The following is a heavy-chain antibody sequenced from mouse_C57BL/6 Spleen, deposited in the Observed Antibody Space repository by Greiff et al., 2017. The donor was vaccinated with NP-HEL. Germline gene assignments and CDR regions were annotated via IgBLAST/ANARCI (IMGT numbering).Heavy chain of an antibody. J-gene: IGHJ3*01. V-gene: IGHV1-64*01. CDR1: GYTFTSYW. D-gene: IGHD2-1*01. Sequence: QVQLQQPGAELVKPGASVKLSCKASGYTFTSYWMHWVKQRPGQGLEWIGMIHPNSGSTNYNEKFKSKATLTVDKSSSTAYMQLSSLTSEDSAVYYCARREGNYGRFAYWGQGTLVTVSA. CDR3: ARREGNYGRFAY. CDR2: IHPNSGST.